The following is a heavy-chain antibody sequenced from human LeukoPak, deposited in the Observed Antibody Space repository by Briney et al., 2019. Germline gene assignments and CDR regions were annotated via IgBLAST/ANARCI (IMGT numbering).Heavy chain of an antibody. CDR1: GFTFSSYW. CDR3: AREYYDFWSGYSSYNWFDP. J-gene: IGHJ5*02. CDR2: IKQDGSEK. D-gene: IGHD3-3*01. Sequence: PGGSLRLSCAASGFTFSSYWMSWVRQAPGKGLEWVANIKQDGSEKYYVDSVKGRFTISRDNAKNSLYLQMNSLRAEDTAVYYCAREYYDFWSGYSSYNWFDPWGQGTLVTVSS. V-gene: IGHV3-7*01.